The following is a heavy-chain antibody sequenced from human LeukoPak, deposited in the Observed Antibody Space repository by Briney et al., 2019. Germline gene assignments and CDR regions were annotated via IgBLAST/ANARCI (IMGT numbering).Heavy chain of an antibody. CDR2: IYSGGST. D-gene: IGHD3-3*01. CDR1: GFTVSSNY. CDR3: ARAKSITIFGVVIYYFDY. Sequence: GGSLRLSCAASGFTVSSNYMSWVRQAPGKGLEWVSVIYSGGSTYYADSVKGRFTISRDNSKNTLYLQMNSLRAEDTAVYYCARAKSITIFGVVIYYFDYWGQGTLVTVSS. J-gene: IGHJ4*02. V-gene: IGHV3-53*05.